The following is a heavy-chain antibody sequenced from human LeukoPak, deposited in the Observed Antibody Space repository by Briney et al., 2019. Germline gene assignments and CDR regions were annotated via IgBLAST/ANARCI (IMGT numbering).Heavy chain of an antibody. CDR3: ARGVVTAEFDY. CDR1: GFTFSSYW. J-gene: IGHJ4*02. Sequence: GSLRLSCAASGFTFSSYWMSWVRQPPGKGLEWIGYIYYSGSTNYNPSLKSRVTISVDTSKNQFSLKLSSVTAADTAVYYCARGVVTAEFDYWGQGTLVTVSS. CDR2: IYYSGST. V-gene: IGHV4-59*01. D-gene: IGHD2-21*02.